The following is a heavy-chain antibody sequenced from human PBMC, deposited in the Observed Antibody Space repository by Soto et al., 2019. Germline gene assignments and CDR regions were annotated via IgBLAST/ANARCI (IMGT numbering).Heavy chain of an antibody. CDR1: GLTFSSYA. J-gene: IGHJ6*03. CDR2: ISASAYST. Sequence: GGSLRLSCAASGLTFSSYAMGWVRQAPGKGLQWVSVISASAYSTHYADSVKGRFTISRDNSKNTLYLQMNSLRAEDTAVYYCAKDYCSSTSCYPYYYYYYMDVWGEGTTVTVSS. D-gene: IGHD2-2*01. CDR3: AKDYCSSTSCYPYYYYYYMDV. V-gene: IGHV3-23*01.